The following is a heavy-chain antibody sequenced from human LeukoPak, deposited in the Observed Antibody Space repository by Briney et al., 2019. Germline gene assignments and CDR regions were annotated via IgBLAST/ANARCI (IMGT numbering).Heavy chain of an antibody. V-gene: IGHV4-59*12. J-gene: IGHJ6*03. CDR3: ARVHLTVTTLGLHYYYYMDV. CDR1: GGSIRSYY. CDR2: IYYSGST. Sequence: SETLSLTCTVSGGSIRSYYWSWIRQPPGKGLEWIGYIYYSGSTNYNPSLTSRVTISVDTSKNQFSLKLSSVTAADTAVYYCARVHLTVTTLGLHYYYYMDVWGKGTTVTVSS. D-gene: IGHD4-11*01.